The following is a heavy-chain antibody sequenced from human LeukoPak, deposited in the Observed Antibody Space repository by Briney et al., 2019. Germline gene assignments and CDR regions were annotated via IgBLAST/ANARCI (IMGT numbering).Heavy chain of an antibody. Sequence: GGSLRLSCAASGFTVSSNYMSWVRQAPGKGLEWVSVIYSGGSTYYADFVKGRFTISRDNSKNSLFVQMNSLRAEDTAVYFCAKSRSGSANWALQIFDNWGQGTLVTVSS. CDR1: GFTVSSNY. J-gene: IGHJ4*02. D-gene: IGHD1-1*01. V-gene: IGHV3-53*01. CDR2: IYSGGST. CDR3: AKSRSGSANWALQIFDN.